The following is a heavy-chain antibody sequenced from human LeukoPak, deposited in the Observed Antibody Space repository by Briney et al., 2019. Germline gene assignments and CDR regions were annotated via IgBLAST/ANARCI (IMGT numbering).Heavy chain of an antibody. D-gene: IGHD2-21*02. CDR1: GFILSSYA. J-gene: IGHJ6*03. CDR3: AKDFTYCGGDCYKNYYYYYYMDV. CDR2: ISYDGSNK. Sequence: PGRSLRLSCAASGFILSSYAMHWVRQAPGKGLEWVAVISYDGSNKYYADSVKGRFTISRDNSKKTLDLQMNSLRTEDTAVYYCAKDFTYCGGDCYKNYYYYYYMDVWGKGTTVTVSS. V-gene: IGHV3-30*04.